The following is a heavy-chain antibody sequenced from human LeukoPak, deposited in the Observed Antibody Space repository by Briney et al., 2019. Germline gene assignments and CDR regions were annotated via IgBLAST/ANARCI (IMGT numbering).Heavy chain of an antibody. Sequence: SETLSLTCTVSGGSISSGDYYWSWIRQPPGKGLEWIGYIYYSGSTYYNPSLKSRVTISVDTSKNQFSLKLSSVTAADTAVYYCARDASLVLRYSNWFDPWGQGTLVTVSS. D-gene: IGHD5/OR15-5a*01. CDR1: GGSISSGDYY. CDR3: ARDASLVLRYSNWFDP. CDR2: IYYSGST. V-gene: IGHV4-30-4*01. J-gene: IGHJ5*02.